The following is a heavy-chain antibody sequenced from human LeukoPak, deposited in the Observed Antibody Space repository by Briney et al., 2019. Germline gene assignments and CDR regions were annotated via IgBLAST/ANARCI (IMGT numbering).Heavy chain of an antibody. CDR2: IWSDGTNQ. D-gene: IGHD4-11*01. J-gene: IGHJ4*02. V-gene: IGHV3-33*01. CDR1: KFTFSHYG. CDR3: ARDAQRGFDYSNSLEY. Sequence: GRSLRLSCAASKFTFSHYGMRWVRQAPGEGLQWVAVIWSDGTNQYYADSVKGRFTISRDNSNNMVHLQMNSLRVDDTGVYYCARDAQRGFDYSNSLEYWGQGALVTVSS.